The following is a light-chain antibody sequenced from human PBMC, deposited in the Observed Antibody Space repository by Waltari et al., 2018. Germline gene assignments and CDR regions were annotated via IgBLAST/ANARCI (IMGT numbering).Light chain of an antibody. V-gene: IGLV3-10*01. CDR2: EDS. Sequence: SYELTQPPSVSVSPGQTARITCSGDALPKKYAYWYQHKSGQAPVLVLYEDSKRPPGIPERFSGSSSGTMATLTISGAQVEDEADYYCYTTDSSGNLCVFGGGTKLTVL. J-gene: IGLJ3*02. CDR1: ALPKKY. CDR3: YTTDSSGNLCV.